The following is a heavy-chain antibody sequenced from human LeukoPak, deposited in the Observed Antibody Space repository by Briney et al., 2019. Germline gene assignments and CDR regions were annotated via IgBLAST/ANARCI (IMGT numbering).Heavy chain of an antibody. CDR1: GFTFSSYW. Sequence: GGSLRLSCAASGFTFSSYWMHWVRQAPGKGLEWVSYISSSSSTIYYADSVKGRFTISRDNAKNSLYLQMNSLRAEDTAVYYCARDPGYSYGSGCWGQGTLVTVTS. D-gene: IGHD5-18*01. V-gene: IGHV3-48*01. J-gene: IGHJ4*02. CDR3: ARDPGYSYGSGC. CDR2: ISSSSSTI.